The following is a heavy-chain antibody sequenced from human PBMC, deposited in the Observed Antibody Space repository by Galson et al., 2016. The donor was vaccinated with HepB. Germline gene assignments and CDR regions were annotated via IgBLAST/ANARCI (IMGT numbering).Heavy chain of an antibody. CDR3: ARGDIVGLGSGGYNWFDA. J-gene: IGHJ5*02. Sequence: QSGAEVTKAGESLKISCKASGSSFTTFWIGWARQMPGKGLEWIGLIHPGNSETRYSPSFQGQVTISADKSVTTAYLQWGSLKPSDTANYYCARGDIVGLGSGGYNWFDAWGQGTLVTVSS. D-gene: IGHD2-15*01. CDR2: IHPGNSET. CDR1: GSSFTTFW. V-gene: IGHV5-51*01.